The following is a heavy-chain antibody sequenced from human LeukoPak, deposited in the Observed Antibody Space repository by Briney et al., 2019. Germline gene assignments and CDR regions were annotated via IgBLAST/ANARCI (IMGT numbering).Heavy chain of an antibody. CDR3: ARGGYSYGSYGYYGMDV. V-gene: IGHV1-69*01. Sequence: SVKVSCKASGGTFSSYATSWVRQAPGQGLEWMGGIIPIFGTANYAQKFQGRVTITADESTSTAYMELSSLRSEDTAVYYCARGGYSYGSYGYYGMDVWGQGTTVTVSS. CDR1: GGTFSSYA. CDR2: IIPIFGTA. J-gene: IGHJ6*02. D-gene: IGHD5-18*01.